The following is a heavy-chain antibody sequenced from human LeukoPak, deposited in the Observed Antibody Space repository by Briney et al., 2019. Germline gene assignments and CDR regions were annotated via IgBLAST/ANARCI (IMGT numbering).Heavy chain of an antibody. V-gene: IGHV1-18*01. J-gene: IGHJ4*02. CDR2: ISVYNGNT. CDR3: ARIHDFWHGYQGVLHDY. D-gene: IGHD3-3*01. Sequence: ASVKVSCKTSGYTFSNYGVSWVRQAPGQGLEWMGWISVYNGNTDYGQKFQGRVTMTTDTSTTTVYMELRSLRFDDTAVYYCARIHDFWHGYQGVLHDYWGQGTLVTVSS. CDR1: GYTFSNYG.